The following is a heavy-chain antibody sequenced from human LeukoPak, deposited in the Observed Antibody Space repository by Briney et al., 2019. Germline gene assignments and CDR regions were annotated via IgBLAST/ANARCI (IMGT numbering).Heavy chain of an antibody. D-gene: IGHD5-12*01. CDR3: ARDKVVATITPYYYYYYMDV. V-gene: IGHV3-30*02. CDR1: GFTFSNFG. J-gene: IGHJ6*03. CDR2: IRYDGSNK. Sequence: GGSLRLSCAASGFTFSNFGMHLVRQAPGKGLEWVAFIRYDGSNKYYADSVKGRFTISRDNSKNTLYLQMGSLRAEDMAVYYCARDKVVATITPYYYYYYMDVWGKGTTVTVSS.